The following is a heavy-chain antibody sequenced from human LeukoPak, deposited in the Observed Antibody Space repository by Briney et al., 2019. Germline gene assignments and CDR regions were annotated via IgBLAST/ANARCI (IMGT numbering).Heavy chain of an antibody. CDR3: ARSAGDDYGDYWLFDY. CDR1: GGSISSYY. J-gene: IGHJ4*02. V-gene: IGHV4-59*08. CDR2: IYYSGST. Sequence: SETLSLTCTVSGGSISSYYWSWIRQPPGKGLEWIGYIYYSGSTNYNPSLKSRVTMSVDTSKNQFSLKLSSVTAADTAVYYCARSAGDDYGDYWLFDYWGQGTLVTVSS. D-gene: IGHD4-17*01.